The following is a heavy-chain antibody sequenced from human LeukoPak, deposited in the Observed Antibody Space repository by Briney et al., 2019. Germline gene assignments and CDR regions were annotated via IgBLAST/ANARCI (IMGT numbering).Heavy chain of an antibody. V-gene: IGHV1-2*06. Sequence: ASAKVSCKASGYIFSDYYMNWVRQAPGQGLEWMGRINPNTGGTNYAQKFQGRLTMTRDMSISTAYMELSRLRFDDTAVYYCGRVRPDGSGSYCFDYWGQGTLVTVSS. CDR1: GYIFSDYY. D-gene: IGHD3-10*01. CDR3: GRVRPDGSGSYCFDY. J-gene: IGHJ4*02. CDR2: INPNTGGT.